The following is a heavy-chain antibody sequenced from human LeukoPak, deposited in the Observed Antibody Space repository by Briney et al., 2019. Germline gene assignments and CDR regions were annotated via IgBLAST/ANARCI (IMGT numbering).Heavy chain of an antibody. CDR2: IKPSGGST. D-gene: IGHD2-15*01. V-gene: IGHV1-46*01. CDR3: ARARSSASASSDY. CDR1: GYTFSSYY. Sequence: GASVKVSCKASGYTFSSYYIHWVRQAPGQGLEWIGIIKPSGGSTRYAQKFQDRVTMTRDTSTSIVYMELSSLRSEDTAVYYCARARSSASASSDYWGQGSLVTASS. J-gene: IGHJ4*02.